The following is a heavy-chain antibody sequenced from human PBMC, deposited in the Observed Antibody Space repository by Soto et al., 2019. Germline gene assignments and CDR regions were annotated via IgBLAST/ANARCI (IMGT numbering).Heavy chain of an antibody. CDR3: AGQYYYDSSGYQNWFDP. CDR2: IYYSGGT. CDR1: RGSISSGTNY. J-gene: IGHJ5*02. V-gene: IGHV4-39*01. D-gene: IGHD3-22*01. Sequence: SATLSLTFTFSRGSISSGTNYWAWIRQPPGKGLEWIANIYYSGGTFYNPSLKSRVTISLDTSKNQFSLKLRSVTAADTAVYYCAGQYYYDSSGYQNWFDPWGQGTLVTVSS.